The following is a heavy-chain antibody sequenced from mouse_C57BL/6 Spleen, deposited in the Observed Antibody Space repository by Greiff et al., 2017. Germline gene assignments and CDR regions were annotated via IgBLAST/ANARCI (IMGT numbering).Heavy chain of an antibody. CDR2: IDPSDSYT. CDR1: GYTFTSYW. Sequence: QVQLKQPGAELVMPGASVKLSCKASGYTFTSYWMHWVKQRPGQGLEWIGEIDPSDSYTNYNQKFKGKSTLTVDKSSSTAYMQLSSLTSEDSAVYYCARWGYDYDGYFDYWGQGTTLTVSS. J-gene: IGHJ2*01. V-gene: IGHV1-69*01. CDR3: ARWGYDYDGYFDY. D-gene: IGHD2-4*01.